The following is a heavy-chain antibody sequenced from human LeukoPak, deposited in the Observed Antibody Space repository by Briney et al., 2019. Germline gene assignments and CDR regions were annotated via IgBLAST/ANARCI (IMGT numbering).Heavy chain of an antibody. V-gene: IGHV3-23*01. J-gene: IGHJ4*02. CDR1: GFSLNSYA. D-gene: IGHD3-10*01. CDR3: ARIGGGPTIIRGVIISPFDY. Sequence: PGGSLRLSRAASGFSLNSYAMSGGCDARGKGLEGVLGISGGGARAYYAEAVKGRFTISRDNSKKTLYLQMNSLRAEDTAVYYCARIGGGPTIIRGVIISPFDYWGQGTLVTVSS. CDR2: ISGGGARA.